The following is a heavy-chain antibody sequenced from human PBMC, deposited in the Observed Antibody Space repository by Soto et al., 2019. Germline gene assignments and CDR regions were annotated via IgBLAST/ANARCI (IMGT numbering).Heavy chain of an antibody. CDR3: ATDAYTPIRTTAHDSGGLDH. CDR2: ISRDGNNK. Sequence: QVQLVESGGGVVQPGRSLRLSCATSGFTFRFYDMHWVRQAPGKGLEWVAIISRDGNNKDYGDSVKGRFTISRDNYKNTLYLQRNRLRGKDTAVYYCATDAYTPIRTTAHDSGGLDHWGRGTLVTVSS. D-gene: IGHD4-4*01. V-gene: IGHV3-30*03. CDR1: GFTFRFYD. J-gene: IGHJ4*02.